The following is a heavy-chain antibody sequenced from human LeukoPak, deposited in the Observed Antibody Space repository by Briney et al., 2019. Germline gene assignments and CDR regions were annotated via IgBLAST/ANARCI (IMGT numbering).Heavy chain of an antibody. CDR2: IYYSGST. Sequence: SETLSLTCAVYGGSFSGYYWSWIRQPPGKGLEWIGYIYYSGSTNYNPSLKSRVTISVDTSKNQFSLKLSSVTAADTAVYYCARVELRYFDWFPDAFDIWGQGTMVTVSS. D-gene: IGHD3-9*01. V-gene: IGHV4-59*01. J-gene: IGHJ3*02. CDR3: ARVELRYFDWFPDAFDI. CDR1: GGSFSGYY.